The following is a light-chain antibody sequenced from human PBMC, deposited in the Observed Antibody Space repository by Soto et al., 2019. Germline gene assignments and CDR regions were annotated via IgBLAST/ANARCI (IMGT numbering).Light chain of an antibody. CDR3: QQSYRTPYT. CDR1: QKISTY. J-gene: IGKJ2*01. V-gene: IGKV1-39*01. Sequence: IQLTQSPSSLSASVGDTVTITCRASQKISTYLNWYQHKSGKAPNLPIQAASTLLSGVPSRFSGSGSETDFTLTIRSLRPEDFATYYCQQSYRTPYTFGQGTKLEIK. CDR2: AAS.